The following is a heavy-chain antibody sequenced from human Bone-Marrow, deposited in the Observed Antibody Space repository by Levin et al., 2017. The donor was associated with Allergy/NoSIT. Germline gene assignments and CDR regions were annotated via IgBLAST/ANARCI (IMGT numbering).Heavy chain of an antibody. CDR3: ARLASCSGGNCYSTLFDY. J-gene: IGHJ4*02. CDR2: IKQDGSEK. Sequence: HPGGSLRLSCAASGFTFSEYWMSWVRQAPGKGLEWVANIKQDGSEKYYVDSVKGRFTISRDNAKTSLYLQMNSLRAEDTAVYYCARLASCSGGNCYSTLFDYWGQGTLATVSS. D-gene: IGHD2-15*01. V-gene: IGHV3-7*02. CDR1: GFTFSEYW.